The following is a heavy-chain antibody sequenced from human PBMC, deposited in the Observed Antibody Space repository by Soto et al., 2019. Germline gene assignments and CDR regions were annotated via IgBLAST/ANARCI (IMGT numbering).Heavy chain of an antibody. Sequence: VQLVESGGDLVKPGGSLRLSCAASGYTFSDYYMSWIRQAPGKGLEWISYINTSGSKIYYADSVKGRFTITRDNAKNSLYLEMNSLRDEDTAVYYCASHYDMWSGYLSAVDYWGQGTLLTVSS. CDR1: GYTFSDYY. V-gene: IGHV3-11*01. J-gene: IGHJ4*02. CDR3: ASHYDMWSGYLSAVDY. D-gene: IGHD3-3*01. CDR2: INTSGSKI.